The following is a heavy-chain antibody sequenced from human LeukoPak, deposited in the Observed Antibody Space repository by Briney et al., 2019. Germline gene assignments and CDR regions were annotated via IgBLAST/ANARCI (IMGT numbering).Heavy chain of an antibody. Sequence: PSETLSLTCTVSSGSISSYYWSWIRQPPGKGLEWIGYVYYSGSANYNPSLKSRVTISVGTSKNQFSLKLSSVTAADTAVYYCARHEKLGQFDYWGQGTLVTVSP. V-gene: IGHV4-59*08. CDR2: VYYSGSA. CDR1: SGSISSYY. D-gene: IGHD3-10*01. J-gene: IGHJ4*02. CDR3: ARHEKLGQFDY.